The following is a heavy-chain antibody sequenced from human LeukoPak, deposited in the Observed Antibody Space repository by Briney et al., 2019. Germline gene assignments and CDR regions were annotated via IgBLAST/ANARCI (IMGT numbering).Heavy chain of an antibody. V-gene: IGHV4-59*01. J-gene: IGHJ5*02. Sequence: SETLSLTCTVSGGSINSYYWSWIRQPPGKGLEWIGYIYYSGSTNYNPSLKSRVTISVDTSKNRFSLKLSSVTAADTAVYYCARGILLWFGAINWFDPWGQGTLVTVSS. CDR2: IYYSGST. CDR3: ARGILLWFGAINWFDP. D-gene: IGHD3-10*01. CDR1: GGSINSYY.